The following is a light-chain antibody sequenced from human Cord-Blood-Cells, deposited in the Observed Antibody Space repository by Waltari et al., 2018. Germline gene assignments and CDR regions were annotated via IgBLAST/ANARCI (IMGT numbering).Light chain of an antibody. CDR1: STNIGAVYY. Sequence: QSVLTQPPSVSAAPGPRVTISCTGRSTNIGAVYYVLWYQQRPGNAPKLPISGNSNRPSGVPDRFSGSKSGTSASLAITGLQAEDEADYYCQSYDSSPSGSVFGGGTKLTVL. J-gene: IGLJ2*01. V-gene: IGLV1-40*01. CDR3: QSYDSSPSGSV. CDR2: GNS.